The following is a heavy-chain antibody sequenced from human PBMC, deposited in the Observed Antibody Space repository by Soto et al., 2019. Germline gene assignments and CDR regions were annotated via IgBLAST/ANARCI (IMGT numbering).Heavy chain of an antibody. J-gene: IGHJ6*02. CDR3: ARRGMDV. CDR1: GYSFTNNW. CDR2: IDPSDSYT. V-gene: IGHV5-10-1*04. Sequence: GESLKISCEASGYSFTNNWITWVRQKPGKGLEWLGRIDPSDSYTNYSPSFQGQVTISADKSISTAYLQWSSLKASDTAMYYCARRGMDVWGQGTTVTVSS.